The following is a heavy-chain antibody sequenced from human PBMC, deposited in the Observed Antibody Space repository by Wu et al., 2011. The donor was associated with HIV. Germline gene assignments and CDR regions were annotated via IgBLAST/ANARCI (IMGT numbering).Heavy chain of an antibody. D-gene: IGHD5-18*01. CDR3: AGPRGYSYGSFDY. Sequence: QVQLVQSGAEVKKPGASVKVSCKASGYTFTGSYMHWVRQAPGQGLEWMGRIIPIVEKPKYAQKFQGRVTITADESTSTAYMELTSLRSDDTAVYYCAGPRGYSYGSFDYWGQGPWSPSPQ. CDR1: GYTFTGSY. CDR2: IIPIVEKP. V-gene: IGHV1-69*18. J-gene: IGHJ4*02.